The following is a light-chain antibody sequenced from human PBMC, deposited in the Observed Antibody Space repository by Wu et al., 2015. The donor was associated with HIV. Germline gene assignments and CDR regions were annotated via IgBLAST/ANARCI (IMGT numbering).Light chain of an antibody. CDR1: QSVSTW. CDR3: QQHSSYPFT. V-gene: IGKV1-5*03. Sequence: DIQMTQSPSTLSASVGDRVTIACRASQSVSTWLAWYQQRPGKAPKLLLYKTSTLENGAPSRFSGSGSGTDFSLTISSLQPEDSATYYCQQHSSYPFTFGGGTKVEIK. J-gene: IGKJ4*01. CDR2: KTS.